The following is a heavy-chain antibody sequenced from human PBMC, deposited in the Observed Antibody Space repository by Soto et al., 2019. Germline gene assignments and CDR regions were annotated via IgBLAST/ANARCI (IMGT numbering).Heavy chain of an antibody. CDR2: INHSGST. V-gene: IGHV4-34*01. J-gene: IGHJ6*02. CDR1: GGSFSGYY. CDR3: ARVRITMVRGPYGMDV. D-gene: IGHD3-10*01. Sequence: QVQLQQWGAGLLKPSETLSLTCAVYGGSFSGYYWSWIRQPPGKGLEWIGEINHSGSTNYNPSLQSRVTISVDTAKNQFPLKLGSVTAADTAVYYCARVRITMVRGPYGMDVWGQGTTVTVSS.